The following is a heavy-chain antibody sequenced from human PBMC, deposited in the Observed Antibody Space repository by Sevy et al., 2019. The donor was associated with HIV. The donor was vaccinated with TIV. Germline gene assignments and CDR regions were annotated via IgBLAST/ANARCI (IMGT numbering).Heavy chain of an antibody. CDR2: ISRSGGST. Sequence: GGALRLSCAASGFTFSNYAMSWVRQAPGKGLEWVSSISRSGGSTYYVDSVKGLFTVSRDNSKNTQYLQMNSLRAEDTAVYYCAKVDVVVPVADYGMDVWGQGTTVTVSS. CDR1: GFTFSNYA. J-gene: IGHJ6*02. CDR3: AKVDVVVPVADYGMDV. V-gene: IGHV3-23*01. D-gene: IGHD2-2*01.